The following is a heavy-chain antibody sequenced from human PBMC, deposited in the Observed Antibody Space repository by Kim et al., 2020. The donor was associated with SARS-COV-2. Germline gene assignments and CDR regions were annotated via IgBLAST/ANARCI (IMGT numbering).Heavy chain of an antibody. V-gene: IGHV1-46*01. CDR1: GYTFTSYY. CDR3: ARVGPRGIESDYGDQNHYFDY. CDR2: INPSGGST. J-gene: IGHJ4*02. D-gene: IGHD4-17*01. Sequence: ASVKVSCKASGYTFTSYYMHWVRQAPGQGLEWMGIINPSGGSTSYAQKFQGRVTMTRDTSTSTAYMELSSLRSEDTAVYYCARVGPRGIESDYGDQNHYFDYWGQGTLVTVSS.